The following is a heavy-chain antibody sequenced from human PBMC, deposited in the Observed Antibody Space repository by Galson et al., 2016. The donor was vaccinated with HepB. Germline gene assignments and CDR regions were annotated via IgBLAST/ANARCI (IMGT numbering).Heavy chain of an antibody. CDR3: AASYFDSRGYAEGFDY. Sequence: CAISGDSVSSSSAAWNWIRQSPSRGLEWLGRTYYRFKWYNDYALSVKSRISIDPDTSKNQFSLQLNSVTPEDTAVYYWAASYFDSRGYAEGFDYWGQGTLVTVSS. CDR1: GDSVSSSSAA. CDR2: TYYRFKWYN. V-gene: IGHV6-1*01. J-gene: IGHJ4*02. D-gene: IGHD3-22*01.